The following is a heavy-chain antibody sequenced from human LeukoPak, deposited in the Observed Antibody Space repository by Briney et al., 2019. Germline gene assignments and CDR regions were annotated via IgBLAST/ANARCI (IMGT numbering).Heavy chain of an antibody. CDR1: GFTFSSYA. CDR3: ARSARRAYCGGDCYSGGAFDI. Sequence: GGSLRLSCAASGFTFSSYAMHWVRQAPGKGLEYVSAISSNGGSTYYANSVKGRFTISRDNSKNTLYLQMGSLRAEDMAVYYCARSARRAYCGGDCYSGGAFDIWGQGSMVTVSS. J-gene: IGHJ3*02. V-gene: IGHV3-64*01. D-gene: IGHD2-21*02. CDR2: ISSNGGST.